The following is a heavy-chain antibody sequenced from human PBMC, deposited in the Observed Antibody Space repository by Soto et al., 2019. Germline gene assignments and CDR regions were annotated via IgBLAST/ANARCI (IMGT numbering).Heavy chain of an antibody. Sequence: GASVKVSCKAPGYTFTGYYMHWVRQAPGQGLEWMGWINPNSGGTNYAQKFQGRVTMTRDTSISTAYMELSRLRSDDTAVYYCARERSGSYYVLDAFDIWGQGTMVTVSS. V-gene: IGHV1-2*02. J-gene: IGHJ3*02. D-gene: IGHD1-26*01. CDR3: ARERSGSYYVLDAFDI. CDR1: GYTFTGYY. CDR2: INPNSGGT.